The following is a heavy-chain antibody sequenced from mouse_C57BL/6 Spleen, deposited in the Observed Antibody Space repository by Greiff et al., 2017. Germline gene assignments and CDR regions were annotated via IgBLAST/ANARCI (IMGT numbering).Heavy chain of an antibody. CDR3: ARYDYDGSAMDY. CDR2: ISSGGSYT. CDR1: GFTFSSYG. Sequence: EVKLMESGGDLVKPGGSLKLSCAASGFTFSSYGMSWVRQTPDKRLEWVATISSGGSYTYYPDSVKGRFTISRDNAKNTLYLQMSSLKSEDTAMYYCARYDYDGSAMDYWGQGTSVTVSS. D-gene: IGHD2-4*01. V-gene: IGHV5-6*01. J-gene: IGHJ4*01.